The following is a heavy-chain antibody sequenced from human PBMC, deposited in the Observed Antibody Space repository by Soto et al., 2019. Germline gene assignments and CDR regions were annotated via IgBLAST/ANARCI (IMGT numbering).Heavy chain of an antibody. CDR3: AREGREYQHSGLFDF. CDR1: GFTFSNYG. Sequence: QVQLVDSGGGVVQPGGSLRLSCAASGFTFSNYGMHWVRQAPGKGLEWVAVIWYDGSNTYYPDSVKGRFTISRDNSKNTLYLQMHSLRAEDTAVYYSAREGREYQHSGLFDFWGQGTLVTVSS. D-gene: IGHD2-2*01. CDR2: IWYDGSNT. J-gene: IGHJ4*02. V-gene: IGHV3-33*01.